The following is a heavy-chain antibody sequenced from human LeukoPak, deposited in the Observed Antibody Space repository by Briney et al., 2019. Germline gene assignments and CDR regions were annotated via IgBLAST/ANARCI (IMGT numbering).Heavy chain of an antibody. Sequence: GGSLRLSCAASGFTFSSYAMHWVRQAPGKGLEWVAVISYDGSNKYYADSVKGRFTISRDNSKNTLYLQMNSLRAEDTAVYYCARGFRGSGSYSFDYWGQGTLVTVSS. D-gene: IGHD3-10*01. J-gene: IGHJ4*02. CDR3: ARGFRGSGSYSFDY. CDR2: ISYDGSNK. V-gene: IGHV3-30-3*01. CDR1: GFTFSSYA.